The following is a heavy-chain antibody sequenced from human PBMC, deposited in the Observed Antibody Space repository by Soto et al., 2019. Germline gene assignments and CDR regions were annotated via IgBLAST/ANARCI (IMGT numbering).Heavy chain of an antibody. CDR2: INAGNGNT. D-gene: IGHD6-19*01. V-gene: IGHV1-3*01. CDR1: GYTFTSYA. CDR3: ARPRAGYSSGWYGDY. J-gene: IGHJ4*02. Sequence: QVQLVQSGAEVKKPGASVKVSCKASGYTFTSYAMHWVRQAPGQRLEWMGWINAGNGNTKYSQKFQGRVTITRDTSVSTAYMELSSLRSEDTAVYYCARPRAGYSSGWYGDYWGQGTLVTVSS.